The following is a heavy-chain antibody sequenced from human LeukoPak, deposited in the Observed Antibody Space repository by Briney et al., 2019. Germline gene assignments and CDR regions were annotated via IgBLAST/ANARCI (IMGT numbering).Heavy chain of an antibody. Sequence: PGGSLRLSCAAYGFTFSSYEMNWVRQAPGKGLEWVSYISSSGSTRYYADSVKGRLTISRDNAKNSLYLQMNSLRAEDTAVYYCTRVVVTAILRYFDCWGQGTLVTVSS. D-gene: IGHD2-21*02. J-gene: IGHJ4*02. CDR1: GFTFSSYE. V-gene: IGHV3-48*03. CDR3: TRVVVTAILRYFDC. CDR2: ISSSGSTR.